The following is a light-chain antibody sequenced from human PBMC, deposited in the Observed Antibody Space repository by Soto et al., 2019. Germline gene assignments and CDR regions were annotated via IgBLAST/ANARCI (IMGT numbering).Light chain of an antibody. Sequence: DVQVTQSPSTQSWSVGDGVTMTCRASQTISSWLAWYQQKPGKAPKLLIYAASSLQSGVPSRFSGSGSGTDFTLTISSLQPEDFPTYYCQQSHSTPRTFAQGTKVDIK. J-gene: IGKJ1*01. V-gene: IGKV1-39*01. CDR3: QQSHSTPRT. CDR1: QTISSW. CDR2: AAS.